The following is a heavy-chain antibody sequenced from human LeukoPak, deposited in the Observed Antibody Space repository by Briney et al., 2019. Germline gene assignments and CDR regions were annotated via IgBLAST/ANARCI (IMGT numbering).Heavy chain of an antibody. V-gene: IGHV5-51*01. CDR1: GYSFTRYW. J-gene: IGHJ3*02. CDR2: IYPGDSDT. Sequence: GASLQISCKGSGYSFTRYWIGWVRQMPGKGLEWMGIIYPGDSDTRYSPPFQGQVTISADKSISTASLQWGRLKASDTAMYYCARLYGSGSDDAFDIWGQGTMVTVSS. CDR3: ARLYGSGSDDAFDI. D-gene: IGHD3-10*01.